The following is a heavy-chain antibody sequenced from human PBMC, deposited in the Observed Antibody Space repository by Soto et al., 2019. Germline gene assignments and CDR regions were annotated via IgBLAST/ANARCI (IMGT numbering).Heavy chain of an antibody. J-gene: IGHJ6*02. Sequence: EVQLVESGGGLVQPGGSLRLSCAASGFTFSYYWMHWVRQAPGKGLVWVSRINGDGSRTSYADSVKGRFTMSRDNAKNTLYLQMNSLRAEETAVYYCATGHGSREVYHYYGMDVWGQGTTVTVSS. D-gene: IGHD5-12*01. V-gene: IGHV3-74*01. CDR1: GFTFSYYW. CDR3: ATGHGSREVYHYYGMDV. CDR2: INGDGSRT.